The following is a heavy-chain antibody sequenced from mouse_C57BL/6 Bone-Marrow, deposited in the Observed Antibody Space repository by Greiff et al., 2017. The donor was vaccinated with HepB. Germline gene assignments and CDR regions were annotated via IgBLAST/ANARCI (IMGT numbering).Heavy chain of an antibody. D-gene: IGHD1-1*01. V-gene: IGHV14-4*01. CDR1: GFNIKDDY. J-gene: IGHJ2*01. Sequence: EVQLQQSGAELVRPGASVKLSCTASGFNIKDDYMHWVKQRPEQGLEWIGWIDPENGDTEYASKFQGKATITVDTSSNTAYLQLSSLTSEDTAVYYCLLTTVVAHYFDYWGQGTTLTVSA. CDR3: LLTTVVAHYFDY. CDR2: IDPENGDT.